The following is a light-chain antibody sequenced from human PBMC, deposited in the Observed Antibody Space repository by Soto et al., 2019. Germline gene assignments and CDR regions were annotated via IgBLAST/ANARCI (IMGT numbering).Light chain of an antibody. CDR3: QQYNGYPWT. CDR2: DAS. V-gene: IGKV1-5*01. CDR1: QSITNW. J-gene: IGKJ1*01. Sequence: DIQMTQSPSALSASVGDRVTITCRASQSITNWLAWYQQKPGKAPKLLMFDASSLHSGVPSRFSGSGSGTEFTLTISSLQPDDFANYYYQQYNGYPWTFGLGTKVESK.